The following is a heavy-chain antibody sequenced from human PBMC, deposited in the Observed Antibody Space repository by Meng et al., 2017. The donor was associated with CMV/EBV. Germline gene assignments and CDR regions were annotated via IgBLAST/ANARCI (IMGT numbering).Heavy chain of an antibody. D-gene: IGHD2-2*01. J-gene: IGHJ4*02. Sequence: MGWVRQMHGKGLEWMGIIYPGDSDTRYSPAFQGQVTISADKSISTAYLQWSSLKASDTAMYYCARLARARWDIVVVPAAHQGSYYFDYWGQGTLVTVSS. CDR3: ARLARARWDIVVVPAAHQGSYYFDY. CDR2: IYPGDSDT. V-gene: IGHV5-51*01.